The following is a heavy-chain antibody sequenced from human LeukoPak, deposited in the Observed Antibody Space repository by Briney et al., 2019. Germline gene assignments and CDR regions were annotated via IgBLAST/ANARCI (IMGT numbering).Heavy chain of an antibody. CDR2: IISSGSTI. D-gene: IGHD6-19*01. J-gene: IGHJ6*03. CDR3: AREGSGWRYYYYYYMDV. Sequence: GGSLRLPCAASGFTFSDYYMSWIRQAPGKGLEWVSYIISSGSTIYYAYSVKGRFTISRDNAKNSLYLQMNSLRAEDTAVYYCAREGSGWRYYYYYYMDVWGKGTTVTVSS. V-gene: IGHV3-11*01. CDR1: GFTFSDYY.